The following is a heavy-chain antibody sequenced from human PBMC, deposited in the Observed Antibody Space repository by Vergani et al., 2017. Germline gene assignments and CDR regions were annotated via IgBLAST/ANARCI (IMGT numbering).Heavy chain of an antibody. Sequence: QVQLVQSGAEVKKPGASVKVSCKASGYTFTGYYMHWVRQAPGQGLEWMGWINPNSGGTNYAQKFQGRVTMTRDTSISTAYMELSRLRSDDTAVYYCARENIVVVPAANYYYGMDVWGQGTTVTVSS. CDR1: GYTFTGYY. CDR2: INPNSGGT. D-gene: IGHD2-2*01. J-gene: IGHJ6*02. V-gene: IGHV1-2*02. CDR3: ARENIVVVPAANYYYGMDV.